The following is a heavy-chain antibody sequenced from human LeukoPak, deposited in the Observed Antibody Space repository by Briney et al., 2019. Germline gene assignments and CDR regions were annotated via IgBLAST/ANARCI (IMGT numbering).Heavy chain of an antibody. CDR1: GGTFSSYA. D-gene: IGHD4-17*01. CDR2: ITPILGIA. CDR3: ARAVGGVTTFYYYYGMDV. V-gene: IGHV1-69*04. J-gene: IGHJ6*02. Sequence: ASVKVSCKASGGTFSSYAISWVRQAPGQGLEWMGRITPILGIANYAQKFQGRVTITADKSTSTAYMELSSLRSEDTAVYYCARAVGGVTTFYYYYGMDVWGQGTTVTVSS.